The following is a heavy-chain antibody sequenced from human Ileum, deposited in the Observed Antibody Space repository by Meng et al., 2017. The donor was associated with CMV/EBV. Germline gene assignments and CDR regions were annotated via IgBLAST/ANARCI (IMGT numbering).Heavy chain of an antibody. Sequence: CKASGYTVTDYYRHWVRQAPGHGLEWMGWTNPSSGVTNYAQKFQGRVTMTRDTSISTAYMELSRLRSDDTAVYYCARDTEPESPWDYWGQGTLVTVSS. J-gene: IGHJ4*02. CDR3: ARDTEPESPWDY. CDR2: TNPSSGVT. CDR1: GYTVTDYY. V-gene: IGHV1-2*02. D-gene: IGHD1-14*01.